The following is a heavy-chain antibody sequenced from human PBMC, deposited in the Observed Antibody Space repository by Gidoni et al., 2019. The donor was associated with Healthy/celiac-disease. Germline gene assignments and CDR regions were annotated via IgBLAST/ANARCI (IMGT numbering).Heavy chain of an antibody. V-gene: IGHV4-4*02. CDR1: GGSITSSNC. D-gene: IGHD3-22*01. CDR3: ARDSLYPYDSSGTGFDY. Sequence: QVQLQVTCPGLVKLLGTLSLTGAVSGGSITSSNCGSWVRQPPGKGLEWIGELYHSGSTNYNPSLKSRVTISVDKSKNQFSLKLSSVTAADTAVYYCARDSLYPYDSSGTGFDYWGQGTLVTVSS. J-gene: IGHJ4*02. CDR2: LYHSGST.